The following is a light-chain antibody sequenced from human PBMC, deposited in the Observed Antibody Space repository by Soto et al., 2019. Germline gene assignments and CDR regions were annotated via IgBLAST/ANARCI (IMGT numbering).Light chain of an antibody. CDR2: DVS. CDR3: SSYTTSNTRQIA. V-gene: IGLV2-14*01. J-gene: IGLJ1*01. Sequence: QSALTQPASVSGSPGQSITISCTGTSSDVGGYNYVSWYQQHPGKAPKFMIYDVSNRPSGVSNRFSGSKSGNTASLTISGLQAEDEADYYCSSYTTSNTRQIAFGTGTKLTVL. CDR1: SSDVGGYNY.